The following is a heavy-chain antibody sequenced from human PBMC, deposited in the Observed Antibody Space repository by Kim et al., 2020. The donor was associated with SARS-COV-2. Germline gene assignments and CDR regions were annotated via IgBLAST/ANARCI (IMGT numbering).Heavy chain of an antibody. Sequence: GGSLRLSCAASGFTFDDYAIQWVRQVPGKGLEWVSLIIRDGGAIRYADSVKGRFTISRDNSEKSVYLQMNSLRTEDTALYYCVRGQQWLIKDWGQGTQVTVSS. D-gene: IGHD6-19*01. CDR3: VRGQQWLIKD. J-gene: IGHJ4*02. V-gene: IGHV3-43*02. CDR1: GFTFDDYA. CDR2: IIRDGGAI.